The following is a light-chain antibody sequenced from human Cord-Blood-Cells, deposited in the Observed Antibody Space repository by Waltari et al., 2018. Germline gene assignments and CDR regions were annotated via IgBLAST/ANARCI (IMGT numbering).Light chain of an antibody. J-gene: IGLJ2*01. V-gene: IGLV3-1*01. Sequence: SYELTQPPSVSVSPGQTASITCSGDKLGDKYACWYQQKPGRSPVLVIYQDSKRPSGIPERFSGSNAGNTATLTISGTQAMDEAYYYCQAWDSSTEVVFGGGTKLTVL. CDR2: QDS. CDR3: QAWDSSTEVV. CDR1: KLGDKY.